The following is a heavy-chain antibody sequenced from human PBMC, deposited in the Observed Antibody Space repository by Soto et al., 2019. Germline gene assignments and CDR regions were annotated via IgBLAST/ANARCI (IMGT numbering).Heavy chain of an antibody. CDR3: GRGYARCDY. Sequence: GGSLRLSCAASGFPFSSYWMSWVRQTPGKGLEWVANINQGGIEIDYVDSVKGRFTISRDNPRNLLYLQMDSLRIEDTAFYYCGRGYARCDYWGQGTPVTVSS. V-gene: IGHV3-7*03. CDR1: GFPFSSYW. D-gene: IGHD2-2*01. CDR2: INQGGIEI. J-gene: IGHJ4*02.